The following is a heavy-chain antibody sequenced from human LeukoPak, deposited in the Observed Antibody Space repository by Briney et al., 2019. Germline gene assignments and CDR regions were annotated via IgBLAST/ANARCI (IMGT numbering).Heavy chain of an antibody. CDR3: TSGLFGDQFDY. CDR2: IKSKTDGGTT. D-gene: IGHD3-22*01. CDR1: GFTFSNAW. J-gene: IGHJ4*02. V-gene: IGHV3-15*01. Sequence: GGSLRLSCAASGFTFSNAWMSWVRQAPGKGLEWVGRIKSKTDGGTTDYAAPVKGRFTISRDDSKNTLYLQMNSLKTEDTAVYYCTSGLFGDQFDYWGQGTLVTVSS.